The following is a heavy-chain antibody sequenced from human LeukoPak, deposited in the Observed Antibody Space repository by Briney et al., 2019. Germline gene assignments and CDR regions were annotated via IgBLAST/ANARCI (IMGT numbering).Heavy chain of an antibody. D-gene: IGHD3-3*01. J-gene: IGHJ4*02. CDR3: ARDQYDTWSRRGNFDS. CDR1: GLAFSAYK. V-gene: IGHV3-74*01. Sequence: GGSLRLSCAAPGLAFSAYKMHWVRQAPRKGLVWVSRISTDGYTTDYADFVKGRFTISRDNTKNSLYLQMNSLRAEDTAVFYCARDQYDTWSRRGNFDSWGQGTLVIVSS. CDR2: ISTDGYTT.